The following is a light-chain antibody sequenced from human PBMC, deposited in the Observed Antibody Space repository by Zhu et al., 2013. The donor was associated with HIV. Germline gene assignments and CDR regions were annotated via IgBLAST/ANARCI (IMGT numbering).Light chain of an antibody. Sequence: QSALTQPPSASGSPGQSVTISCTGTSSDVGGYNYVSWYQQHPGKAPKLMIYAVSKRPSGVPDRFSGSKSGNMAPLTVSGLQAEDEADYYCSSYADNNSFXVFGGGTKLTVL. V-gene: IGLV2-8*01. CDR1: SSDVGGYNY. CDR3: SSYADNNSFXV. J-gene: IGLJ2*01. CDR2: AVS.